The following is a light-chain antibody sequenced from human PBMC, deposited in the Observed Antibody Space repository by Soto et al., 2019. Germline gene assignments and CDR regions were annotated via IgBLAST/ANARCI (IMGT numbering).Light chain of an antibody. J-gene: IGLJ2*01. CDR3: AAWDVTFRGHVV. CDR2: RNT. Sequence: QSVLTQPPSVSGTPGQRVIISCSGRSSNIGSNDVYWYRQTPGAAPTLLIYRNTQRPSGVPDRFSGSKSGPSASLAISGLRSEDEASFYCAAWDVTFRGHVVFGGGTKLTVL. CDR1: SSNIGSND. V-gene: IGLV1-47*01.